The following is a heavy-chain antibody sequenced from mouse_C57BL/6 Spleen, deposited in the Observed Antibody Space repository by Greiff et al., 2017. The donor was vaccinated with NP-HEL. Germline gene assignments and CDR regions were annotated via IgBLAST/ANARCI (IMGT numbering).Heavy chain of an antibody. Sequence: EVQLQQSGTVLARPGASVKMSCKTSGYTFTSYWMHWVKQRPGQGLEWIGAIYPGNSDTSYNQKFKGKAKLPAVTSASTAYMELSSLTNEDSAVYYCTRYDYDGNFDYWGQGTTLTVSS. V-gene: IGHV1-5*01. D-gene: IGHD2-4*01. CDR3: TRYDYDGNFDY. J-gene: IGHJ2*01. CDR1: GYTFTSYW. CDR2: IYPGNSDT.